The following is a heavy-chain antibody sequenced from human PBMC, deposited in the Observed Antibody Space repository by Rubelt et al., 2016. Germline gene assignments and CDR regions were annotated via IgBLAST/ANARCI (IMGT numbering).Heavy chain of an antibody. CDR1: EAW. Sequence: EAWMNWVRQAPGKGLEWVGRIKRKTDGGTSDHAAPVKGRFTISRDNSKNTLYLQMNSLRAEDTAVYYCAKRGDSSWSGFNYWGQGTLVTVSS. D-gene: IGHD6-6*01. CDR3: AKRGDSSWSGFNY. J-gene: IGHJ4*02. V-gene: IGHV3-15*07. CDR2: IKRKTDGGTS.